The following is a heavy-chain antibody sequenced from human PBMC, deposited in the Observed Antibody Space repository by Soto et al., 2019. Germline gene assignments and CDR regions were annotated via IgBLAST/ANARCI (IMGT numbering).Heavy chain of an antibody. CDR1: GYTFTTFW. CDR3: ARLYCSSSTCDSWFDP. CDR2: IDPRDSYT. Sequence: GESLKISCTGLGYTFTTFWISWVRQMPGRGLEWMGRIDPRDSYTNYSPSFQGHVTISVDKSISTAYLQWGSLKASDTAMYYCARLYCSSSTCDSWFDPWGQGTLVTVSS. V-gene: IGHV5-10-1*01. D-gene: IGHD2-2*01. J-gene: IGHJ5*02.